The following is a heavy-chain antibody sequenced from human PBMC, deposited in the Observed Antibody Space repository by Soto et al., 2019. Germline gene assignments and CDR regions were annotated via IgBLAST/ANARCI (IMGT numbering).Heavy chain of an antibody. V-gene: IGHV1-46*01. CDR1: GYTFTSYY. CDR3: ARDLGWRYYLGYTYWFDP. CDR2: INPSGGST. Sequence: QVQLVQSGAEVKKPGASVKVSCKASGYTFTSYYMHWLRQAPGQGLEWMGIINPSGGSTSYAQKFQGRVTMPRDTSTSTVYMELSSLRYEDPAVYYCARDLGWRYYLGYTYWFDPWGQGTLVTVSS. J-gene: IGHJ5*02. D-gene: IGHD1-26*01.